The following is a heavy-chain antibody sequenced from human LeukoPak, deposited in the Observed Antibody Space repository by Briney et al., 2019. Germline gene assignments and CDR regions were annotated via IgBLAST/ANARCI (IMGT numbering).Heavy chain of an antibody. CDR1: GLTFSSYW. D-gene: IGHD1-26*01. CDR2: IKQDGSEK. J-gene: IGHJ4*02. Sequence: GGSLRLSCAASGLTFSSYWMSWVRQAPGKGLEWVANIKQDGSEKYYVDSVKGRFTISRDNAKNSLYLQMNSLRAEDTAVYYCARDLNSGSYFDYWGQGTLVTVSS. V-gene: IGHV3-7*01. CDR3: ARDLNSGSYFDY.